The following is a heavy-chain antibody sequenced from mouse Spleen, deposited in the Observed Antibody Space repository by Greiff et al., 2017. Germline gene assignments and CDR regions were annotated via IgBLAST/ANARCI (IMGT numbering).Heavy chain of an antibody. CDR3: ARGALYYGNYGFAY. CDR2: ISSGGGNT. V-gene: IGHV5-9*04. Sequence: EVKLVESGGGLVKLGGSLKLSCAASGFTFSSYAMSWVRQTPEKRLEWVATISSGGGNTYYPDSVKGRFTISRDNAKNTLYLQMSSLKSEDTAMYYCARGALYYGNYGFAYWGQGTLVTVSA. D-gene: IGHD2-1*01. J-gene: IGHJ3*01. CDR1: GFTFSSYA.